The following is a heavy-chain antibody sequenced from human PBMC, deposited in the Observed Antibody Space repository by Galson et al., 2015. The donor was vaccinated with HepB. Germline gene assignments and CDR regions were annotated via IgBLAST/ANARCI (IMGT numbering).Heavy chain of an antibody. D-gene: IGHD3-3*01. Sequence: LRLSCAASGFTFSDYYMSWIRQAPGKGLEWVSYISSSGSTIYYADSVKGRFTISRDNAKNSLYLQMNSLRAEDTAVYYCATALLYYDFWSGYWAPYFDYWGQGTLVTVSS. V-gene: IGHV3-11*01. CDR1: GFTFSDYY. CDR2: ISSSGSTI. J-gene: IGHJ4*02. CDR3: ATALLYYDFWSGYWAPYFDY.